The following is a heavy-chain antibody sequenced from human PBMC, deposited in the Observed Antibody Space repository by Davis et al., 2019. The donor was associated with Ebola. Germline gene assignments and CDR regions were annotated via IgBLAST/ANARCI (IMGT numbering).Heavy chain of an antibody. Sequence: PGGSLRLSCAASGFTVSSNYMSWVRQAPGKGLEWVAVIYSSGRTFYADSVKGRFTISRDNSNNTLYLQMDSLRTEDTAVYYCTWDLVPSAIGSYDWWRQGTLVTVSS. J-gene: IGHJ4*02. CDR1: GFTVSSNY. CDR2: IYSSGRT. V-gene: IGHV3-53*03. D-gene: IGHD2-2*02. CDR3: TWDLVPSAIGSYDW.